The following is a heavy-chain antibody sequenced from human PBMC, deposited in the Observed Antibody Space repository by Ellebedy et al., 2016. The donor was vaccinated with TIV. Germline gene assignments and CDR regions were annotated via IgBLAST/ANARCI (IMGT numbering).Heavy chain of an antibody. CDR2: ISVHNGNT. CDR1: GYNFTTYG. D-gene: IGHD3-3*01. V-gene: IGHV1-18*01. J-gene: IGHJ4*02. Sequence: ASVKVSXXGSGYNFTTYGISWVRQAPGQGLEWMGWISVHNGNTNYAQKFQGRVTLTTDTSTKTAYMEMRSLRSDDTAVYYCARSRSVAAGDYWGQGTLVTASS. CDR3: ARSRSVAAGDY.